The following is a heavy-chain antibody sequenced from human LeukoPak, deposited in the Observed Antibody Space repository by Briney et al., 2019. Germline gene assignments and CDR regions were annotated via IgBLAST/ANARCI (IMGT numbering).Heavy chain of an antibody. V-gene: IGHV3-21*01. CDR1: GFTFLSYN. Sequence: GGSLRLSCAASGFTFLSYNMNWVRQAPGKGLEWVSSISSTSSSYIYYADSVKGRFTISRDNAKNSLYLQMNSLRAEDTAVYYCAKDPILGYCSGGSCFDYWGQGTLVTVSS. CDR2: ISSTSSSYI. D-gene: IGHD2-15*01. J-gene: IGHJ4*02. CDR3: AKDPILGYCSGGSCFDY.